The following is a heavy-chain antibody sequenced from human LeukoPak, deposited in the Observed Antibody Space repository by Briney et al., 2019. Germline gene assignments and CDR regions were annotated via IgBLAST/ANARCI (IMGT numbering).Heavy chain of an antibody. CDR3: ARVYAYYYGSGNYYPKWFDP. CDR1: GYTLTELS. V-gene: IGHV1-24*01. J-gene: IGHJ5*02. D-gene: IGHD3-10*01. CDR2: FDPEDGET. Sequence: ASVKVSCKVSGYTLTELSMHWVRQAPGKGLEWMGGFDPEDGETIYAQKFQGRVTMTEDTSTDTAYMELSSLRSEDTAVYYCARVYAYYYGSGNYYPKWFDPWGQGTLVTVSS.